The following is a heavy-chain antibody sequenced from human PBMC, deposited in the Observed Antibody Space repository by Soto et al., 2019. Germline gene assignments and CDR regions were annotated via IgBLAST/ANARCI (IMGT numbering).Heavy chain of an antibody. Sequence: EVQLVESGGGLVQPGGSLKLSCVGSGFTFSAAAIHWVRQAPGQGLEWIGRIRSKTNNYVTAYSASVEGRFTLSREDSRNTTYLEMQSLRVEDTAVYFSTASPYWGQGTLVAVSS. CDR3: TASPY. CDR2: IRSKTNNYVT. CDR1: GFTFSAAA. V-gene: IGHV3-73*02. J-gene: IGHJ4*02.